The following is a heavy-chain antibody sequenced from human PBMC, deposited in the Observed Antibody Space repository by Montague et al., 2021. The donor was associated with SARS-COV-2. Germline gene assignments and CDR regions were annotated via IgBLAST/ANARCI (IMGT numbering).Heavy chain of an antibody. CDR2: IDPSDSYT. CDR1: GYSFTSYW. J-gene: IGHJ5*01. D-gene: IGHD6-13*01. Sequence: QSGAEVKKPGESLRISCKGSGYSFTSYWISWVRQMPGKGLEWMGRIDPSDSYTNHSPSFQGHVTISADKSISTAYLQSSSLKASDTAMYSCARRSYSNSWYDFWGQGTLVTVSS. V-gene: IGHV5-10-1*01. CDR3: ARRSYSNSWYDF.